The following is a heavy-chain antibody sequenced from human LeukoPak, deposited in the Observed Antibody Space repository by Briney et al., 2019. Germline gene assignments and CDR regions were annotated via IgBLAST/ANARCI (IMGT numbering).Heavy chain of an antibody. CDR2: IIPIFGTA. CDR1: GGTFSSYA. V-gene: IGHV1-69*13. CDR3: SYCSGGSCYSEYFQH. D-gene: IGHD2-15*01. Sequence: SVKVSCKASGGTFSSYAISWVRQAPGQGLEWMGGIIPIFGTANYAQKFQGRVTITADESTSTAYMELSRLRSEDTAVYYCSYCSGGSCYSEYFQHWGQGTLVTVSS. J-gene: IGHJ1*01.